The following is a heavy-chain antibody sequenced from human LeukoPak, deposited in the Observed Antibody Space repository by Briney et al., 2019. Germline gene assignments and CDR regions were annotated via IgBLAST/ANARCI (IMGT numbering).Heavy chain of an antibody. D-gene: IGHD1-26*01. V-gene: IGHV4-4*07. CDR3: ARGLVGTTGEQNWFDP. J-gene: IGHJ5*02. Sequence: SETLSLTCTVSAGSFSRYYWSWIRRPAGKGLEWIGRIHASGSTNYNPSLKSRVTISVDESQNHFSLRLTSVTAEDTAVYYCARGLVGTTGEQNWFDPWGQGTLVTVSS. CDR1: AGSFSRYY. CDR2: IHASGST.